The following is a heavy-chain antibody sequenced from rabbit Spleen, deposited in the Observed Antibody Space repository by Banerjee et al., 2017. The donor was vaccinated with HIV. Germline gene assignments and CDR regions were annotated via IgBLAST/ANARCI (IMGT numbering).Heavy chain of an antibody. D-gene: IGHD4-1*01. CDR3: ARAIVPWLGLTRLDL. J-gene: IGHJ3*01. Sequence: QSVVESGGGLVQPGGSLTLSCKASGIDFTNYYITWVRQAPGKGLEWIGIIYAARGTTDYASWVNGRFTISSDNAQSTVDLKMTSLTAADTATYFCARAIVPWLGLTRLDLWGPGTLVTVS. V-gene: IGHV1S7*01. CDR1: GIDFTNYY. CDR2: IYAARGTT.